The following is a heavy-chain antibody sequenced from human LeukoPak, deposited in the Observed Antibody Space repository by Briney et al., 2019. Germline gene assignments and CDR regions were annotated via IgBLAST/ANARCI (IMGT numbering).Heavy chain of an antibody. CDR2: ISDSGGAT. J-gene: IGHJ4*02. CDR1: GVTLSNYG. CDR3: AKRGVVIRVILVGFHKQAYYFDS. D-gene: IGHD3-10*01. Sequence: GGSLRLSCAVSGVTLSNYGMSWVRQAPGKGLEWVAGISDSGGATNYADSVKGRFTISRDNPKNTLYLQMNSLRAEDTAVYFCAKRGVVIRVILVGFHKQAYYFDSWGQGALVTVSS. V-gene: IGHV3-23*01.